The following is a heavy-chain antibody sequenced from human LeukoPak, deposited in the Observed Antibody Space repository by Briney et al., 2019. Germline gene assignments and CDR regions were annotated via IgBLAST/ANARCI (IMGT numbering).Heavy chain of an antibody. CDR2: IWYDGSNK. CDR3: ARDGGYYDSSGPDYYYGMDV. CDR1: GFTFSSYG. V-gene: IGHV3-33*01. D-gene: IGHD3-22*01. J-gene: IGHJ6*02. Sequence: GRSLRLSCAASGFTFSSYGMHWVRQAPGKGLEWVAVIWYDGSNKYYADSVKGRVTISRDNSKNTLYLQMNSLRAEDTAVYYCARDGGYYDSSGPDYYYGMDVWGQGTTVTVSS.